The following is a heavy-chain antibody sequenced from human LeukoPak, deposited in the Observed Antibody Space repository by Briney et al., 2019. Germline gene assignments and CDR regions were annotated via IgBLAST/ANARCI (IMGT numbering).Heavy chain of an antibody. V-gene: IGHV3-11*01. CDR1: GFTFSDYY. CDR2: ISSSGSTI. J-gene: IGHJ4*02. CDR3: ARDQLRYFDWLLHRLDY. Sequence: PGGSLRLSCAASGFTFSDYYMSWIRQAPGKGLEWVSYISSSGSTIYYADSVKGRFTISRDNAKNSLYLQMNSLRAEDTAVYYCARDQLRYFDWLLHRLDYWGQGTLVTVSS. D-gene: IGHD3-9*01.